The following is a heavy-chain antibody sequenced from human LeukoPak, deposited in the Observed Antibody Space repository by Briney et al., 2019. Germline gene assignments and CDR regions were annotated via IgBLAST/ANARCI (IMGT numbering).Heavy chain of an antibody. Sequence: PSETLSLTCAVYGRSFSGYYWSWIRQPPGKGLEWIGEINHSGSTNYNPSLKSRVTISVDTSKNQFSLKLSSVTAADTAVYYCARGHSLVIWGQGTLVTVSS. CDR3: ARGHSLVI. CDR1: GRSFSGYY. D-gene: IGHD2-21*01. V-gene: IGHV4-34*01. CDR2: INHSGST. J-gene: IGHJ4*02.